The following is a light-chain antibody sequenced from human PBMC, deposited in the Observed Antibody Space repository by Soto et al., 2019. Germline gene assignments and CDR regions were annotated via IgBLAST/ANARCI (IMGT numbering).Light chain of an antibody. CDR1: QSVGTS. CDR3: QQYYNWPPFT. Sequence: EIVMTQSPATLSVSPGQRVTLSCRASQSVGTSIAWYQQKPGHAPRLLIYGASTRATGVRARFSGSGSGTAFTLTISIMQSEDFANYYCQQYYNWPPFTFGQGTKLEIK. J-gene: IGKJ2*01. V-gene: IGKV3-15*01. CDR2: GAS.